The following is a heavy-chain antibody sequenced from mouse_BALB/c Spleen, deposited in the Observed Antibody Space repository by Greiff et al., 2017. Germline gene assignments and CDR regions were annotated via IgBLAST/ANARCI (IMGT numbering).Heavy chain of an antibody. Sequence: LVKTGASVKISCKASGYSFTGYYMHWVKQSHGKSLEWIGYISCYKGATSYNQKFKGKATFTVDTSSSTAYMQFNSLTSEDSAVYYCARSRPWDYYAMDYWGQGTSVTVSS. CDR2: ISCYKGAT. CDR3: ARSRPWDYYAMDY. V-gene: IGHV1S34*01. J-gene: IGHJ4*01. CDR1: GYSFTGYY. D-gene: IGHD4-1*01.